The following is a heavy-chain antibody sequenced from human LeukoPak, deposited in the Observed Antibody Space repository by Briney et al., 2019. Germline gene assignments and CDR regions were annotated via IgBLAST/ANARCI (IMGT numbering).Heavy chain of an antibody. CDR2: ISSSSSYI. Sequence: GGSLRLSCAASGFTFSSYSMNWVRQAPGKGLEWVSSISSSSSYIYYADSVKGRFTISRDNAKNSLYLQMNSLRAEDTAVYYCARLSPVAGTFDYWGQGTLVTVSS. D-gene: IGHD6-19*01. V-gene: IGHV3-21*01. CDR1: GFTFSSYS. CDR3: ARLSPVAGTFDY. J-gene: IGHJ4*02.